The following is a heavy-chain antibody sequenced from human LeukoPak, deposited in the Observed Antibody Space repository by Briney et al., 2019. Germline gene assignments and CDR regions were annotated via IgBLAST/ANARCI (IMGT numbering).Heavy chain of an antibody. D-gene: IGHD2-8*01. J-gene: IGHJ3*02. CDR3: ARGEETKSLGAFDI. CDR2: INHSGST. CDR1: GGSFSGYY. V-gene: IGHV4-34*01. Sequence: SETLSLTCAVYGGSFSGYYWSWIRQPPGKGLEWIGEINHSGSTNYNPSLKSRVTISVDTSKNQFSLKLSSVTAADTAVYYCARGEETKSLGAFDIWGQGTMVTVSS.